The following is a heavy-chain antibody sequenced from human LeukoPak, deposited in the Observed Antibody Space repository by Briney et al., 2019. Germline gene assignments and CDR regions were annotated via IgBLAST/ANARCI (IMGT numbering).Heavy chain of an antibody. V-gene: IGHV4-4*07. Sequence: SETLSLTCTVSGGSIGTYYWSWIRQSAGKGLEWIGRIYTSGSTKYNPSLKSRVTISLDKSKNQFSLNLNSVTAADTAVYYCARSASYGVYPIDYWGQGTLVTVSS. CDR2: IYTSGST. CDR3: ARSASYGVYPIDY. J-gene: IGHJ4*02. D-gene: IGHD4-17*01. CDR1: GGSIGTYY.